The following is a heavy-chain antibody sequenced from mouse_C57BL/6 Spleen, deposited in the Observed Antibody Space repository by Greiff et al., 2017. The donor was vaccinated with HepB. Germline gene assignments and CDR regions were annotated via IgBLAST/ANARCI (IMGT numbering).Heavy chain of an antibody. CDR3: ARGSSYGYFDV. V-gene: IGHV7-3*01. Sequence: EVQVVESGGGLVQPGGSLSLSCAASGFTFTDYYMSWVRQPPGKALEWLGFIRNKANGYTTEYSASVKGRFTISRDNSQSILYLQMNALRAEDSATYYCARGSSYGYFDVWGTGTTVTVSS. J-gene: IGHJ1*03. CDR2: IRNKANGYTT. CDR1: GFTFTDYY. D-gene: IGHD1-1*01.